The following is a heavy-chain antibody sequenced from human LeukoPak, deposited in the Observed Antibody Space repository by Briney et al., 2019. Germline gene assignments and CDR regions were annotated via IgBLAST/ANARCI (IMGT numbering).Heavy chain of an antibody. Sequence: ASVKVSCKASGYTFTNFGISWVRQAPGQGLEWMGWISAYNGNTNYAQKFQGRVTITADESTSTAYMELSSLRSEDTAVYYCATLYSGSYYVLDYWGQGTLVTVSS. CDR1: GYTFTNFG. J-gene: IGHJ4*02. V-gene: IGHV1-18*01. CDR2: ISAYNGNT. D-gene: IGHD1-26*01. CDR3: ATLYSGSYYVLDY.